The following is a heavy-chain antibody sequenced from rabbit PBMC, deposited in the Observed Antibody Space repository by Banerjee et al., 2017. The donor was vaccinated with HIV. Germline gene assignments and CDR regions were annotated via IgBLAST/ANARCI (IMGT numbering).Heavy chain of an antibody. Sequence: LEESGGDLVKPGASLTLTCTASGFDFSSSYYICWVRQAPGKGLEWIACIYAGSSGNTYYAHWAKGRFTLSKTSSTTVTLQMPGLTAADTATYFCAIATMTLVITDLWGPGTLVTVS. CDR2: IYAGSSGNT. V-gene: IGHV1S40*01. CDR3: AIATMTLVITDL. D-gene: IGHD2-1*01. CDR1: GFDFSSSYY. J-gene: IGHJ4*01.